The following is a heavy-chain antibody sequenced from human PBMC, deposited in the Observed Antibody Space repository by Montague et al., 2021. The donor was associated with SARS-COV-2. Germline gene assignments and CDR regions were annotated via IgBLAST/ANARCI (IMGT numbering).Heavy chain of an antibody. CDR1: GGSFSGYY. V-gene: IGHV4-34*01. CDR3: AREVGRGYSGYEGEY. Sequence: SETLSLTCAVYGGSFSGYYWSWIRQPPGKGLEWIGEINHSGSTNYNPSLKSRVTISVDTSKNQLSLKLSSVTAADTAVYYCAREVGRGYSGYEGEYWGQGTLVTVSP. D-gene: IGHD5-12*01. CDR2: INHSGST. J-gene: IGHJ4*02.